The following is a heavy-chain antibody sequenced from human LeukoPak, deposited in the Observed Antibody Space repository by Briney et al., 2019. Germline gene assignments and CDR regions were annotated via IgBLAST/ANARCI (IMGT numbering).Heavy chain of an antibody. CDR2: ISWNSGSI. D-gene: IGHD1-7*01. CDR3: AKDMGAELELAFDY. CDR1: GFTFDDYA. J-gene: IGHJ4*02. V-gene: IGHV3-9*01. Sequence: PGRSLRLSCAASGFTFDDYAMHWVRQAPGKGLEWVSGISWNSGSIGYADSVKGRFTISRDNAKNSLYLQMNSLRAEDTALYYCAKDMGAELELAFDYWGQGTLVTVPS.